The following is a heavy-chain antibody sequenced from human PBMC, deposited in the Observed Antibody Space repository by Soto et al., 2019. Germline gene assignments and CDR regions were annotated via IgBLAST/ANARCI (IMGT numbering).Heavy chain of an antibody. CDR3: AEGGGRFQLWYYFDY. J-gene: IGHJ4*02. CDR2: ISYDGSNK. Sequence: ESGGGVVQPGRSLRLSCAASGFTFNSYGMHWVRQAPGKGLEWVAVISYDGSNKYSADSVRGRFTISRDNSQNALYLQMNSLRVEDTAGYYCAEGGGRFQLWYYFDYGGQGTLVTVSS. V-gene: IGHV3-30*03. CDR1: GFTFNSYG. D-gene: IGHD5-18*01.